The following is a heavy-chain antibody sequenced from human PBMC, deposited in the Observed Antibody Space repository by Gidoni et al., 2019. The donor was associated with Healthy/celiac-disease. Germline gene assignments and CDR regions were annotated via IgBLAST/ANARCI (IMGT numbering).Heavy chain of an antibody. J-gene: IGHJ3*02. CDR1: GFTFSDYY. CDR3: ARSIAPNDAFDI. CDR2: ISSSGSTV. V-gene: IGHV3-11*01. Sequence: QVQLVESGGGWVKPGGSLRLPCAASGFTFSDYYMSWIRQAPGKGLEWVSYISSSGSTVYYADSVKGRFTISRDNAKNSLYLQMNSLRAEDTAVYYCARSIAPNDAFDIWGQGTMVTVSA.